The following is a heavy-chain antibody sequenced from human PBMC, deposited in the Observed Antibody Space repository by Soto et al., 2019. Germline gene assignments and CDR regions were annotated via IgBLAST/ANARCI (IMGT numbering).Heavy chain of an antibody. CDR1: GGSISSSSYY. V-gene: IGHV4-39*01. D-gene: IGHD1-1*01. Sequence: PSETLSLTCTVSGGSISSSSYYWGWIRQPPGKGLEWIGSIYYSGSTYYNPSLKSRVTISVDTSKNQFSLKLSSVTAADTAVYYCARHVRSTFYWKPGGYFDYWGQGTLVTAPQ. CDR3: ARHVRSTFYWKPGGYFDY. J-gene: IGHJ4*02. CDR2: IYYSGST.